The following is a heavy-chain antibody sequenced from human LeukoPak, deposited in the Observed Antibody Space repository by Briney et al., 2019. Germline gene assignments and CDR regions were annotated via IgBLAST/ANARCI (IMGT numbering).Heavy chain of an antibody. CDR1: GGSISSGSYY. V-gene: IGHV4-61*02. Sequence: PSETLSLTCTVSGGSISSGSYYWSWIRQPAGKGLEWIGRIYTSGSTNYNPSLKSRVTISVDTSKNQFSLKLSSVTAADTAVYYCARVTPLTIFGVVTGYYMDVWGKGTTVTVSS. CDR3: ARVTPLTIFGVVTGYYMDV. CDR2: IYTSGST. J-gene: IGHJ6*03. D-gene: IGHD3-3*01.